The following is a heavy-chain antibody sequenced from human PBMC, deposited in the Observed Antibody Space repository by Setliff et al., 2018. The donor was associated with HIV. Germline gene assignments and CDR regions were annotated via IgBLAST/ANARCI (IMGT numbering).Heavy chain of an antibody. Sequence: SVKVSCKASGYNFSSNGISWVRQAPGQGLEWMGWISSYNGYTKYAQKVQDRVTMTKDTSTSTAYMELRSLRSDDTAVYYCARVSRSGWFFDWWGQGSLVTVSS. J-gene: IGHJ4*02. CDR1: GYNFSSNG. CDR2: ISSYNGYT. CDR3: ARVSRSGWFFDW. V-gene: IGHV1-18*01. D-gene: IGHD6-19*01.